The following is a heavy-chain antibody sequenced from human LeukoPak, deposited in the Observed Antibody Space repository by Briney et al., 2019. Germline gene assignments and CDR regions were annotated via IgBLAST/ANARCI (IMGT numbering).Heavy chain of an antibody. CDR2: IGTAGDT. V-gene: IGHV3-13*01. CDR1: GFTFSSYD. Sequence: PGGSLRLSCAASGFTFSSYDMHWVRQATGKGLEWVSAIGTAGDTYYPGSVKGRFTISRENAKNSLYLQMNSLRAEDTAVYYCAREPAPVWFGELFGWFDPWGQGTLVTVSS. D-gene: IGHD3-10*01. J-gene: IGHJ5*02. CDR3: AREPAPVWFGELFGWFDP.